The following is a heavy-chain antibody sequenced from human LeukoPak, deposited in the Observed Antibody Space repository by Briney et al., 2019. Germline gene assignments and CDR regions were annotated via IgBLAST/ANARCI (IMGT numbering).Heavy chain of an antibody. CDR3: ARDLWNFYDDSGYNRDFDS. D-gene: IGHD3-22*01. V-gene: IGHV1-18*01. CDR1: TSR. J-gene: IGHJ5*01. Sequence: ASVTVSCKATSRISWVRQAPGHGLAWMGWIGTYGGDTYYAQKFQGRITVTTDTSTSTVYMELRNLRSDDTAVYYCARDLWNFYDDSGYNRDFDSWGQGTLVTVSS. CDR2: IGTYGGDT.